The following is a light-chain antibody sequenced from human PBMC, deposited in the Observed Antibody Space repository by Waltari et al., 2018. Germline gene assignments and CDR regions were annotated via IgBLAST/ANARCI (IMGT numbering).Light chain of an antibody. CDR3: CSYAGRYTFDVV. Sequence: QSALTQPRSVSGSPGQSVTISCTGTSSDVGDYNYVSWYQQHPDKATKLMIYDVTKRPSGVPDLFSVSKSGNTASLTISGLQAEDEADYYCCSYAGRYTFDVVFGGGTKLTVL. J-gene: IGLJ2*01. CDR1: SSDVGDYNY. V-gene: IGLV2-11*01. CDR2: DVT.